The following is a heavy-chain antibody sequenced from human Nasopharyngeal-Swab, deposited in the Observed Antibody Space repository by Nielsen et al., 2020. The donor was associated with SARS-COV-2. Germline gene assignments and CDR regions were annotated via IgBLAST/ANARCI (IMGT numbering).Heavy chain of an antibody. J-gene: IGHJ6*02. D-gene: IGHD5-18*01. CDR1: GFTFSNYA. CDR2: ISYDGSNK. CDR3: ARTQAGYSYVVYYYGMDV. Sequence: GGSLRLSCAASGFTFSNYAIHWVRQAPGKGLEWVGVISYDGSNKDYADSVKGRSTVSRDNSKDTLYLQMNSLRTEDTAVYYCARTQAGYSYVVYYYGMDVWGQGTTVTVSS. V-gene: IGHV3-30*04.